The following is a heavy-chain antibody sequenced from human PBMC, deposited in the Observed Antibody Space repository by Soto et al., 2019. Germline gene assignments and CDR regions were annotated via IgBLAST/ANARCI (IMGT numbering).Heavy chain of an antibody. CDR3: AREENCSGGTCYSEYFHR. D-gene: IGHD2-15*01. Sequence: ASVKVSCKASGYTFTSYYMHWVRQAPGQGLEWMGIINPSGGSTSYAQKFQGRVTMTRDTSTTTIYMELSSLRSDDTAIYYCAREENCSGGTCYSEYFHRWGQGTLVTVS. CDR1: GYTFTSYY. CDR2: INPSGGST. V-gene: IGHV1-46*01. J-gene: IGHJ1*01.